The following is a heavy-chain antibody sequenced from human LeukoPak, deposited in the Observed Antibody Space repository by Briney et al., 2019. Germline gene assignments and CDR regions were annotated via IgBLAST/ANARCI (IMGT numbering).Heavy chain of an antibody. J-gene: IGHJ4*02. CDR2: IYHSGST. CDR1: GGSISSGGYF. Sequence: PSQTLSLTCAVSGGSISSGGYFWSWIRQPPGKGLEWIGYIYHSGSTYYNPSLKSRVTISVDTSKNQFSLKLSSVTAADTAVYYCVIGGVYYDILTGQFDYWGQGTLVTVSS. D-gene: IGHD3-9*01. CDR3: VIGGVYYDILTGQFDY. V-gene: IGHV4-30-2*01.